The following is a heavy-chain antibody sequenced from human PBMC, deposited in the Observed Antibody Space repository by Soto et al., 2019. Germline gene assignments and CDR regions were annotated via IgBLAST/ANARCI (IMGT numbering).Heavy chain of an antibody. CDR2: IYHSGSF. V-gene: IGHV4-31*03. J-gene: IGHJ1*01. Sequence: PLQTLPLTCTVACGTSSNLVSYWNLNRQRPGKGLEWIGYIYHSGSFYYTPSLKGRAIISADTSKNQFSLKLSSVTAADTAVYYCARVSETPINFGLVRPYVSAYWRQRSSVPVS. CDR1: CGTSSNLVSY. D-gene: IGHD3-3*01. CDR3: ARVSETPINFGLVRPYVSAY.